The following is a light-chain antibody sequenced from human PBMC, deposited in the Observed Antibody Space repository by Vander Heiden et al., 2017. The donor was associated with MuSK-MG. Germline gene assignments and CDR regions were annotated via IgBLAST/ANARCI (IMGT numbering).Light chain of an antibody. CDR3: QQYADSWRLT. CDR1: QSVSSTY. Sequence: DIVLTQSPGTLSLSPGDRATLSCRASQSVSSTYLAWYQQKPGQAPRILIYCAAIRATGIPDRFSGSGAGTDFTPTISRLEPEDFALYYCQQYADSWRLTFGGGTKVEIK. CDR2: CAA. J-gene: IGKJ4*01. V-gene: IGKV3-20*01.